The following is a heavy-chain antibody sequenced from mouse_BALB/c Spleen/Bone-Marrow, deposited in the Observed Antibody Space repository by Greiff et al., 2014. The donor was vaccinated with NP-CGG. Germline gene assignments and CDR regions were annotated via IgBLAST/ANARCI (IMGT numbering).Heavy chain of an antibody. V-gene: IGHV1S81*02. CDR2: INPSNGGT. CDR3: TRSRRAMDH. Sequence: LVESGAELVKPGASVKLSCKASGYTFTSYYMCWVKQRPGQGLEWIGEINPSNGGTNFNEKFKSKATLTVDKSYSTAYMSLSSLTSEDSAVYYCTRSRRAMDHWGQGTSVTVSS. CDR1: GYTFTSYY. J-gene: IGHJ4*01. D-gene: IGHD2-12*01.